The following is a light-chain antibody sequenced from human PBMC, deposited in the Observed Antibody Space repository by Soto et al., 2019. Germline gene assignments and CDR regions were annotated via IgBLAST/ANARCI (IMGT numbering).Light chain of an antibody. CDR2: GAS. CDR3: QQSFSDPRT. J-gene: IGKJ1*01. Sequence: DIQMTQSPSSLSASVGDRVTITCRASQSIDRHLNWYRQNTGKAPQILIYGASSLQTGVPSRFSGSGSGTDFTLTISSLHPEDFSTYYCQQSFSDPRTFGQGTKVDIK. CDR1: QSIDRH. V-gene: IGKV1-39*01.